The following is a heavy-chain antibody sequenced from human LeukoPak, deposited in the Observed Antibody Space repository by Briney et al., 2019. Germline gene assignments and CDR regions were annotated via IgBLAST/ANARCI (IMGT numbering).Heavy chain of an antibody. Sequence: SETLSLTCTVSGGSISSSSYYWGWIRQPAGKELESIGHISTSGSTNYNPSLKSPVTVAVDTSKNQFYLSLISVTAAATAVYDRARERLAMVRGVIPKEAWGWFDPWGQGTLVTVSS. V-gene: IGHV4-61*09. D-gene: IGHD3-10*01. CDR3: ARERLAMVRGVIPKEAWGWFDP. CDR2: ISTSGST. J-gene: IGHJ5*02. CDR1: GGSISSSSYY.